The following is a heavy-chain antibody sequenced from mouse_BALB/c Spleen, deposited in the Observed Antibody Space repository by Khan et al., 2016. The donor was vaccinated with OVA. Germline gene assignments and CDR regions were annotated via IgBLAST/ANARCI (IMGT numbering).Heavy chain of an antibody. J-gene: IGHJ2*01. CDR1: GFNIKDYY. V-gene: IGHV14-1*02. CDR2: IDPENGNT. Sequence: EVQLQESGTELVRPGALVRLSCTASGFNIKDYYIHWVKQRPDQGLEWIGWIDPENGNTIYDPKFQGKANITADPSSNTAYLQLSSLTSADTAVYYCPRSSLLYFDYWGQGTTLTVSS. D-gene: IGHD6-1*01. CDR3: PRSSLLYFDY.